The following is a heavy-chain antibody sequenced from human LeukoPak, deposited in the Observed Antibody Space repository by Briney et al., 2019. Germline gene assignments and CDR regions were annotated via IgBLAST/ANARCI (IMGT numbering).Heavy chain of an antibody. CDR1: GFTVSSFE. V-gene: IGHV3-48*03. J-gene: IGHJ3*02. D-gene: IGHD1-26*01. Sequence: RGSLRLSCAASGFTVSSFEMNWVRQAPGKGLQWVSYISSSGSTMQYADSVKGRFTITRDNAKNSLYLQMNSLRGEDTAVYYCARARSGHWWGAFDIWGQGTMVIVSS. CDR2: ISSSGSTM. CDR3: ARARSGHWWGAFDI.